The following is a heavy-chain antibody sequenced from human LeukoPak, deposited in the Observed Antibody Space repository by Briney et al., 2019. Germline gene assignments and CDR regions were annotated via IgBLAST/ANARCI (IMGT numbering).Heavy chain of an antibody. CDR1: GGSISSYY. J-gene: IGHJ6*02. V-gene: IGHV4-59*01. CDR3: AKGSFYLNGLLHHGKGG. Sequence: SVTLSLTCTVSGGSISSYYWSWIRQPPGKGLEWIGHIYYSGSTNYSPSLKSRVTISVDTSKNQFSLKLSSVTAADTAVYYCAKGSFYLNGLLHHGKGGRGQGTTVTVSS. CDR2: IYYSGST. D-gene: IGHD1-26*01.